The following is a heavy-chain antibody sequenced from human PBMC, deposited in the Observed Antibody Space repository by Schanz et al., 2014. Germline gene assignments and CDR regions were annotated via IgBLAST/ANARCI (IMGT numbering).Heavy chain of an antibody. Sequence: EVQLLESGGTVVQPGGSLRVSRAASGFVFRTFAMYWVRQAPGKGLEWVSAITGSGSKTYYADSVKGRFTIARDNSKNTLFRQMDSLRVEDTAVYYCARRNFYDKSAAFDYWGQGSLVTVSS. D-gene: IGHD3-9*01. CDR1: GFVFRTFA. V-gene: IGHV3-23*01. CDR3: ARRNFYDKSAAFDY. J-gene: IGHJ4*02. CDR2: ITGSGSKT.